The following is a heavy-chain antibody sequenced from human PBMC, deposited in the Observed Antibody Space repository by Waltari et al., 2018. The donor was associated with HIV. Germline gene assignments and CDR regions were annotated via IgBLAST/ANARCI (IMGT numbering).Heavy chain of an antibody. Sequence: QVQLQKWGAGLLKPSETLYLTCAVYGGSFSGYYWSWIRQPPGKVLEWIGEINHSRSTNYNPSLKSRVTISVDTSKNQFSLQLSSVTAADPAVYYCASTYCSSTNYYYYGMDVWCQGTTVTVSS. D-gene: IGHD2-2*01. CDR1: GGSFSGYY. CDR3: ASTYCSSTNYYYYGMDV. V-gene: IGHV4-34*01. CDR2: INHSRST. J-gene: IGHJ6*02.